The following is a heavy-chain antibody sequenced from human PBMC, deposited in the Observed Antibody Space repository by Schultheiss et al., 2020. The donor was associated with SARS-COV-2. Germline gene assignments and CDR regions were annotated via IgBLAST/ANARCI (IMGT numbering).Heavy chain of an antibody. J-gene: IGHJ3*02. V-gene: IGHV4-38-2*01. D-gene: IGHD3-10*01. CDR2: IYHSGST. Sequence: SETLSLTCAVSGYSISSGYYWGWIRQPPGKGLEWIGSIYHSGSTYYNPSLKSRVTISVDTSKNQFSLKLSSVTAADTAVYYCAKRGPLWFGELLPDAFDIWGQGTMVTVSS. CDR1: GYSISSGYY. CDR3: AKRGPLWFGELLPDAFDI.